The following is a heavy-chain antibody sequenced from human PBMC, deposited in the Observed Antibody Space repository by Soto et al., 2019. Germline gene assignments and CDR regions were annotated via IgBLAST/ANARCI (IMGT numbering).Heavy chain of an antibody. J-gene: IGHJ4*02. V-gene: IGHV3-23*01. CDR3: ARGSTDSYPGSRIFDF. CDR2: ITDTGGDT. D-gene: IGHD3-10*01. CDR1: GFTFGDYA. Sequence: GGSLRLSCTASGFTFGDYAMSWFRQAPGKGLEWVSTITDTGGDTKYADSVRGRFTMSRDNSKKTLYLQMNSLRVEDSALYYCARGSTDSYPGSRIFDFWGRGTLVTVSS.